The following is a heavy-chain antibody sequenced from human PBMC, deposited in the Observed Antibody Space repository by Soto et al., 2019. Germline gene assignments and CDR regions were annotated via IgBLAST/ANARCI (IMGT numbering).Heavy chain of an antibody. CDR1: GFTFDDYA. CDR3: AKNRWAIVGATGYFDL. CDR2: ISWNSGRI. D-gene: IGHD1-26*01. Sequence: GGSLRLSCAASGFTFDDYAMHWVRQAPGRGLEWVSGISWNSGRIDYADSVKGRFTISRDNAKNSLYLQMNSLRTEDTAFYYCAKNRWAIVGATGYFDLWGRGALVTVSS. J-gene: IGHJ2*01. V-gene: IGHV3-9*01.